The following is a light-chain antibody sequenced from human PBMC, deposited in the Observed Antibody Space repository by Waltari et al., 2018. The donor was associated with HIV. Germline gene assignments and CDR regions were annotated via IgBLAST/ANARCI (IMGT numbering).Light chain of an antibody. Sequence: QSTLTQPPSVSGSPGQSVTISCTGTSSDVGSYTRFSWYKQPPVTAPKLMIYEVSNRPSGVPDRFSGSKSGNTASLTISGLQAEDEADYYCSSYTISSTCVFGGGTKLTVL. CDR3: SSYTISSTCV. CDR2: EVS. CDR1: SSDVGSYTR. V-gene: IGLV2-18*02. J-gene: IGLJ2*01.